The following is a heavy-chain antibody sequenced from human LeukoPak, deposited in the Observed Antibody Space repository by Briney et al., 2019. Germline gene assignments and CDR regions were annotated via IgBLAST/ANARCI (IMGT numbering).Heavy chain of an antibody. J-gene: IGHJ5*02. CDR3: ARAKALGYCSGGSCYPRGFDP. V-gene: IGHV4-34*01. CDR1: GGSFSGYY. Sequence: PSETLSLTCAVSGGSFSGYYWSWIRQPPGKGLEWIGEINHSGSTNYNPSLKSRVTISVDTSKNQFSLKLSSVTAADTAVYYCARAKALGYCSGGSCYPRGFDPWGQGTLVTVSP. D-gene: IGHD2-15*01. CDR2: INHSGST.